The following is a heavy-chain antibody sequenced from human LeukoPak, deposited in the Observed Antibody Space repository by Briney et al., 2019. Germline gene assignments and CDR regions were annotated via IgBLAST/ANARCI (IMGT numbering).Heavy chain of an antibody. V-gene: IGHV1-3*01. J-gene: IGHJ6*02. CDR2: INAGNGNT. CDR3: ARDGITGTTYYYYGMDV. Sequence: ASVKVSCKASGYTLTSYAMHWVRQAPGQRLEWMGWINAGNGNTKYSQKFQGRVTITRDTSASTAYMELSSLRSEDTAVYYCARDGITGTTYYYYGMDVWGQGTTVTVSS. CDR1: GYTLTSYA. D-gene: IGHD1-20*01.